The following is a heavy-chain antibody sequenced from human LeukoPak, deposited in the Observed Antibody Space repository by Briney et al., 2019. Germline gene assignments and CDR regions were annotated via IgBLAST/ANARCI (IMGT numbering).Heavy chain of an antibody. CDR1: GGSISSYY. V-gene: IGHV4-59*01. CDR2: IYYSGST. J-gene: IGHJ6*03. Sequence: PSEALSLTCTVSGGSISSYYWSWIRQPPGKGLEWIGYIYYSGSTNYNPSLKSRVTISVDTSKNQFSLKLGSVTAADTAVYYCASHRYGGNSDYYYYYYMDVWGKGTTVTVSS. D-gene: IGHD4-23*01. CDR3: ASHRYGGNSDYYYYYYMDV.